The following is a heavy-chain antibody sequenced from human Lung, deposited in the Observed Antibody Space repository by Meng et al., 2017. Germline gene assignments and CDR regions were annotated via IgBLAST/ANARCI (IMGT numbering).Heavy chain of an antibody. V-gene: IGHV1-2*06. CDR2: IDPNNDHT. J-gene: IGHJ4*02. CDR3: ARDEDISAAGKLFGDY. D-gene: IGHD6-13*01. CDR1: GYTFAAYW. Sequence: QVQLVQSGPEVKKPGPSVKLSCKPSGYTFAAYWIHWLRQAPGQGLEWMGRIDPNNDHTQYAQNFPGRVTMTSDTSISTVYMELNGLRSDDTAVYYCARDEDISAAGKLFGDYWGQGTLVTVSS.